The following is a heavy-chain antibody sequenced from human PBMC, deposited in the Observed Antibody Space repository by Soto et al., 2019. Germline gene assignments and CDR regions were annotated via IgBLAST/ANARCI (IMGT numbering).Heavy chain of an antibody. J-gene: IGHJ4*02. CDR3: ARVLRGYQHY. V-gene: IGHV1-8*01. Sequence: QVQLVQSGAEVKKPGASVKVSCKASGYTFTSYDINWVRQATGQGLEWMGWMNPHSGNTDYAQKFQGRVAMTKNTPLTTAYFDLSSLRSEDTAVYYFARVLRGYQHYSGQGTLVTVSS. CDR1: GYTFTSYD. D-gene: IGHD5-12*01. CDR2: MNPHSGNT.